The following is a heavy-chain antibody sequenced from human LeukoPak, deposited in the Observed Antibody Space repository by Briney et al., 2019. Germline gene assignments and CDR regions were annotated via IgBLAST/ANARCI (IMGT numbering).Heavy chain of an antibody. CDR3: TTAIIMITFGGPPIDY. J-gene: IGHJ4*02. Sequence: PGGSLRLSCAVSGFTFSNAWMSWVRQAPGKGLEWVGRIKSKTDGGTTDYAAPVKGRFTISRDDSKNTLYLQMNSLKTEDTAVYYCTTAIIMITFGGPPIDYWGQGTLVTVSS. D-gene: IGHD3-16*01. CDR1: GFTFSNAW. CDR2: IKSKTDGGTT. V-gene: IGHV3-15*01.